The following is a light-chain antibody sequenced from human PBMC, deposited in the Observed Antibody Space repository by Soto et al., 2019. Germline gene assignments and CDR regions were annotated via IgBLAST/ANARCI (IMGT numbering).Light chain of an antibody. V-gene: IGLV2-14*01. Sequence: QSALTQPASVSGSPGQSITISCTGNSSDVGGYNYVSWYQQHPGKAPKLMIYEVSNRPSGVSNRFSGSKSGNTASLTISGLQAEDEADYYCSSYTSSSTVFGTGTKLTVL. CDR2: EVS. CDR3: SSYTSSSTV. J-gene: IGLJ1*01. CDR1: SSDVGGYNY.